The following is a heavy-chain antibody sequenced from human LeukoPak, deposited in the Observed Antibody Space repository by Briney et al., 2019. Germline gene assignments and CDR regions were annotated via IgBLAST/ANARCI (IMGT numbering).Heavy chain of an antibody. Sequence: SETLSLTCTVSGGSISSSSYYWGWIRQPPGKGLEWIGSIYYSGSTYYNPSLKSRVTISVDTSKNQFSLKLSSVTAADTALYYCARHIRPYYYDSSGYYWWFDPWGQGTLVTVSS. D-gene: IGHD3-22*01. CDR1: GGSISSSSYY. CDR2: IYYSGST. V-gene: IGHV4-39*01. CDR3: ARHIRPYYYDSSGYYWWFDP. J-gene: IGHJ5*02.